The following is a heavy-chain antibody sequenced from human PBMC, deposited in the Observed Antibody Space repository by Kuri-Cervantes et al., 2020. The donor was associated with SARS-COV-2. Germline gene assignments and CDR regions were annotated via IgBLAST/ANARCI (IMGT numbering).Heavy chain of an antibody. CDR3: ARDGYFDWLFQGDYFDY. D-gene: IGHD3-9*01. J-gene: IGHJ4*02. Sequence: GESLKISCAASGFTFSSYSMNWVRQAPGKGLEWVSVIYSGGSTYYADSVKGRFTISRDNSKNTLYLQMNSLRAEDTAVYYCARDGYFDWLFQGDYFDYWGQGTLVTVSS. CDR2: IYSGGST. V-gene: IGHV3-66*02. CDR1: GFTFSSYS.